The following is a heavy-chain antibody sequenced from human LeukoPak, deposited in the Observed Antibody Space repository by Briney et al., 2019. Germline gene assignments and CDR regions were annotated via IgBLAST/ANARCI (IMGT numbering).Heavy chain of an antibody. Sequence: NAGGSLRLSCAASGITFSNAWMTWVRRAPGKGLERVGRILSKSDGGTANNAAPVKGRFTISRDDSKDTVYLQMNSLKSEDTAAYYCATQRAGAFDYWGQGTLVTVPS. V-gene: IGHV3-15*01. CDR3: ATQRAGAFDY. CDR2: ILSKSDGGTA. CDR1: GITFSNAW. D-gene: IGHD3-10*01. J-gene: IGHJ4*02.